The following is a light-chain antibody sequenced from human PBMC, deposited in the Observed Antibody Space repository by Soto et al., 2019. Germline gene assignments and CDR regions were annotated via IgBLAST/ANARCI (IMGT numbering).Light chain of an antibody. V-gene: IGKV1-8*01. Sequence: IRMTQSPSSFSASTGDRVTITCRASQGINLAWYQVKPGKAPRLLIYTASYLESGVPSRFSGSGSGTDFTLTISSLQSEDFAVYYCQQYFSYPLTFGGGTKVEIK. CDR3: QQYFSYPLT. CDR2: TAS. J-gene: IGKJ4*01. CDR1: QGIN.